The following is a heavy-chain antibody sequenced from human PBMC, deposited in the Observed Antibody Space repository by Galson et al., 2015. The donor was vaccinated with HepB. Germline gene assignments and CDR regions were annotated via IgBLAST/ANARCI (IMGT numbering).Heavy chain of an antibody. CDR2: ISGSGGST. Sequence: SLRLSCAASGFTFSSYAMSWVRQAPGKGLEWVSAISGSGGSTYYADSVKGRFTISRDSSKNTLYLQMNSLRAEDTAVYYCAKVGRVVVVVAARDPDNFDYWGQGTLVTVSS. J-gene: IGHJ4*02. CDR3: AKVGRVVVVVAARDPDNFDY. D-gene: IGHD2-15*01. V-gene: IGHV3-23*01. CDR1: GFTFSSYA.